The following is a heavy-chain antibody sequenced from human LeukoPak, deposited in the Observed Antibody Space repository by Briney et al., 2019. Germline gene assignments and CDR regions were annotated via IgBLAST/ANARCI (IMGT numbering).Heavy chain of an antibody. CDR2: ISAYNGNT. Sequence: ASVKVSCKASGYTFTSYAMHWVRQATGQRLEWMGWISAYNGNTNYAQKLQGRVTMTTDTSTSTAYMELRSLRSDDTAVYYCARDAPQRGYSGYDPFDYWGQGTLVTVSS. J-gene: IGHJ4*02. D-gene: IGHD5-12*01. CDR3: ARDAPQRGYSGYDPFDY. V-gene: IGHV1-18*04. CDR1: GYTFTSYA.